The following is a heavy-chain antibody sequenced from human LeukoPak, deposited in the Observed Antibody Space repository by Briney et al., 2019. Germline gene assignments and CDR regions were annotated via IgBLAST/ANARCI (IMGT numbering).Heavy chain of an antibody. D-gene: IGHD6-13*01. J-gene: IGHJ1*01. CDR1: GFTFSSYA. CDR2: ISSSSSYI. V-gene: IGHV3-21*01. CDR3: AWGAAAPSEYFQH. Sequence: GGSLRLSCAASGFTFSSYAMSWVRQAPGKGLEWVSSISSSSSYIYYADSVKGRFTISRDNAKNSLYLQMNSLRAEDTAVYYCAWGAAAPSEYFQHWGQGTLVTVSS.